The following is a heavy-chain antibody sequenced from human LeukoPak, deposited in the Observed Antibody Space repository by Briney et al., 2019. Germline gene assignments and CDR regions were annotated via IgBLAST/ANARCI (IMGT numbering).Heavy chain of an antibody. V-gene: IGHV1-2*06. D-gene: IGHD3-3*01. CDR1: GGTFSSYA. CDR2: INPNSGGT. J-gene: IGHJ4*02. Sequence: ASVKVSCKASGGTFSSYAISWVRQAPGQGLEWMGRINPNSGGTNYAQKFQGRVTMTRDTSISTAYMELSRLRSDDTAVYYCARVYYDIWSDFDYWGQGTLVTVSS. CDR3: ARVYYDIWSDFDY.